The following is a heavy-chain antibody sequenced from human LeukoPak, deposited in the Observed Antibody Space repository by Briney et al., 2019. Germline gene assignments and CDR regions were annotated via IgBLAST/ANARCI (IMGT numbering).Heavy chain of an antibody. Sequence: PGGSLRLSCAASGFTFSSYAMSWVRQAPGKGLEWVSGTSGSGGSTYYAGSVKGRFTISRDNSKNNLYLQMNSLRVEDTAVYYCAKNGGSQCYSHLDSWGQGTLVTVSS. CDR1: GFTFSSYA. CDR3: AKNGGSQCYSHLDS. V-gene: IGHV3-23*01. CDR2: TSGSGGST. J-gene: IGHJ4*02. D-gene: IGHD2-15*01.